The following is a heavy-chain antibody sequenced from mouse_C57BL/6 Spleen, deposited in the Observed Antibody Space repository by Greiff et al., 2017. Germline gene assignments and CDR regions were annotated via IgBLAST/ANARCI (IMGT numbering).Heavy chain of an antibody. Sequence: EVKLVESGGDLVKPGGSLKLSCAASGFTFSSYGMSWVRQTPDKRLEWVATISSGGSYTYYPDSVKGRFTLSTDNAKNALYLQMSSLKSEDTAMYYCASQSDGYYFDGWGPGTTLTVAS. CDR2: ISSGGSYT. V-gene: IGHV5-6*02. CDR3: ASQSDGYYFDG. CDR1: GFTFSSYG. J-gene: IGHJ2*01. D-gene: IGHD2-3*01.